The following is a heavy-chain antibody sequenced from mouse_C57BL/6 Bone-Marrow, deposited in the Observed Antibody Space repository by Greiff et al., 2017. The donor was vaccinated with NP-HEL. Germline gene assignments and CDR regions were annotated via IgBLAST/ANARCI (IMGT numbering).Heavy chain of an antibody. J-gene: IGHJ1*03. V-gene: IGHV1-9*01. D-gene: IGHD1-1*01. CDR1: GYTFTGYW. CDR3: ATPITTVVGFDV. CDR2: ILPGSGST. Sequence: QVQLQQSGAELMKPGASVKLSCKATGYTFTGYWIEWVKQRPGHGLEWIGEILPGSGSTNYNEKFKGKATFTAATSSNTAYMQLTILTTEDSAIYYCATPITTVVGFDVWGTGTTVTVSS.